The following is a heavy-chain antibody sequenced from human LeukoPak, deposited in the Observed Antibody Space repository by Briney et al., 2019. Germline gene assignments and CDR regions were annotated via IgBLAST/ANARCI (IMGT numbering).Heavy chain of an antibody. J-gene: IGHJ3*02. CDR2: IKQDGSEK. CDR1: GFTFSSYW. CDR3: ARDHQQLVQDLDAFDI. V-gene: IGHV3-7*01. D-gene: IGHD6-13*01. Sequence: SGGSLRLSCAASGFTFSSYWMSWVRQAPGKGLEWVANIKQDGSEKYYVDSVKGRFTISRDNAKNSLYLQMNSLRAEDTAVYYCARDHQQLVQDLDAFDIWGQGTMVTVSS.